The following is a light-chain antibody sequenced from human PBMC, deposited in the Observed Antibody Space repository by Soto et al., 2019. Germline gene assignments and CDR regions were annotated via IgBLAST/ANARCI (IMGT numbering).Light chain of an antibody. CDR1: QSICSRC. CDR2: GAS. Sequence: ETVLTQSPGTLSLSPGERVTLSCRASQSICSRCLAWYQLHPGQSPRLLIHGASSRATGIPDRFSGSGAGTDFTLTISRLEPEDFAVYYCQHYGTTPWTFGQGTKVGIK. V-gene: IGKV3-20*01. CDR3: QHYGTTPWT. J-gene: IGKJ1*01.